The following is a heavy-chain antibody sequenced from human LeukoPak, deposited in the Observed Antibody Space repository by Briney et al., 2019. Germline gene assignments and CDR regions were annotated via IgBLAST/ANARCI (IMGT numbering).Heavy chain of an antibody. CDR2: IYNVGST. J-gene: IGHJ4*02. CDR3: VNSVMVREVIRPY. CDR1: GFTVSSNY. D-gene: IGHD3-10*01. Sequence: GGSLRLSCAASGFTVSSNYMSWVRQAPGKGLEWVSVIYNVGSTFYADSVKGRFTISRDSSKNALFLQMNSLRAEDTAVYYCVNSVMVREVIRPYWGQGTLVTVSS. V-gene: IGHV3-66*01.